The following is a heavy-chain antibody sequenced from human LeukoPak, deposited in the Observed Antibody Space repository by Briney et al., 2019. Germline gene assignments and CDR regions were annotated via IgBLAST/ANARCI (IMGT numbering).Heavy chain of an antibody. J-gene: IGHJ3*02. CDR1: GYTLTELS. V-gene: IGHV1-24*01. CDR2: FDPEDGET. CDR3: ARWYSLWSAFDI. Sequence: PSVKVSCKVSGYTLTELSMHWVRQAPGKGLEWMGGFDPEDGETIYAQKFQGRVTMTEDTSTDTAYMELSSLRSEDTAVYYCARWYSLWSAFDIWGQGTMVTVSS. D-gene: IGHD2-21*01.